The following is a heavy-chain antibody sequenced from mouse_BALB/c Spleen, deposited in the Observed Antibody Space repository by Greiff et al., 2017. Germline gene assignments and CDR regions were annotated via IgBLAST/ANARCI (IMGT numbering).Heavy chain of an antibody. J-gene: IGHJ4*01. V-gene: IGHV3-2*02. CDR1: GYSITSDYA. CDR2: ISYSGST. D-gene: IGHD2-14*01. CDR3: ARNRYGYYYAMDY. Sequence: EVHLVESGPGLVKPSQSLSLTCTVTGYSITSDYAWNWIRQFPGNKLEWMGYISYSGSTSYNPSLKSRISITRDTSKNQFFLQLNSVTTEDTATYYCARNRYGYYYAMDYWGQGTSVTVSS.